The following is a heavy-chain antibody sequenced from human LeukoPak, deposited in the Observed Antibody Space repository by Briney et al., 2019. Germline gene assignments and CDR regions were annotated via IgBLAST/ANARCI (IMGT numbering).Heavy chain of an antibody. D-gene: IGHD4-17*01. Sequence: ASVKVSCKASGYTFTNYGISWVRQAPGQGLEWMGWISGYNGYTNYAQKLQGRVTMTTDTSTSTAYMELRSLRSDDTAVYYCARDYGDYRDIDAFDIWGQGTMVTVSS. V-gene: IGHV1-18*01. J-gene: IGHJ3*02. CDR2: ISGYNGYT. CDR3: ARDYGDYRDIDAFDI. CDR1: GYTFTNYG.